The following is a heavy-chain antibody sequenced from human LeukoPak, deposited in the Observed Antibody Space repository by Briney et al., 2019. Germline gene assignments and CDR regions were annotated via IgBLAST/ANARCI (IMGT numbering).Heavy chain of an antibody. J-gene: IGHJ4*02. CDR2: ISSSSSYI. CDR3: AKVGDDYSNPYYFDY. CDR1: GFTFSSYS. Sequence: GGSLRLSCAASGFTFSSYSMNWVRQAPGKGLEWVSSISSSSSYIYYADSVKGRFTISRDNSKNTLYLQMNSLRAEDTAVYYCAKVGDDYSNPYYFDYWGQGTLVTVSS. D-gene: IGHD4-11*01. V-gene: IGHV3-21*04.